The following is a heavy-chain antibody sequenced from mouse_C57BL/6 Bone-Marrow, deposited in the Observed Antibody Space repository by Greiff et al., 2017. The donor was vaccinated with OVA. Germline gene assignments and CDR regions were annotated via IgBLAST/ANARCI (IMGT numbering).Heavy chain of an antibody. D-gene: IGHD1-1*01. Sequence: EVQGVESGGGLVQPGGSLKLSCAASGFTFSDYYMYWVRQTPEKRLEWVAYISNGGGSTYYPDTVKGRFTISRDNAKNTLYLQMSRLKSEDTAMYYCARQRYGSSYGYFDYWGQGTTLTVSS. V-gene: IGHV5-12*01. CDR2: ISNGGGST. CDR1: GFTFSDYY. J-gene: IGHJ2*01. CDR3: ARQRYGSSYGYFDY.